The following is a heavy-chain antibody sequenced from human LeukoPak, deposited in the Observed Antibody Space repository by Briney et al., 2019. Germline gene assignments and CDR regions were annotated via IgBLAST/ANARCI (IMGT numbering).Heavy chain of an antibody. V-gene: IGHV1-2*02. CDR3: ARDATVTTNWFDP. Sequence: ASVKVSCKASGCTFTGYYMHWVRQAPGQGLEWMGWINPNSGGTNYAQKFQGRVTMTRDTSISTAYMELSRLRSDDTAVYYCARDATVTTNWFDPWGQGTLVTVSS. D-gene: IGHD4-11*01. CDR1: GCTFTGYY. CDR2: INPNSGGT. J-gene: IGHJ5*02.